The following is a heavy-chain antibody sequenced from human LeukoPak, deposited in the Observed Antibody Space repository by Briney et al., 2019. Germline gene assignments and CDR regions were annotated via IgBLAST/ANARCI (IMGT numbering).Heavy chain of an antibody. V-gene: IGHV1-24*01. Sequence: ASVKVSCKASGYTFTGYYMHWVRQAPGQGLEWMGGFDPEDGETIYAQKFQGRVTMTEDTSTDTAYMELSSLRSEDTAVYYCATDSYSGSYYFSWGQGTLVTVSS. CDR2: FDPEDGET. CDR1: GYTFTGYY. D-gene: IGHD1-26*01. J-gene: IGHJ5*02. CDR3: ATDSYSGSYYFS.